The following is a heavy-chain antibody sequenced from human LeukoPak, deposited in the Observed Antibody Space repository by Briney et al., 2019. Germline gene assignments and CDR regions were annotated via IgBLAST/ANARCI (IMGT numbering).Heavy chain of an antibody. Sequence: PSETLSLTCTVSGGSISSYYWSWIRQPPGKGLEWIGYIYYSGSTNYNPSLKSRVTISVDTSKNQFSLKLSSVTAADTAVYYCARGGQGLAYWGQGTLVTVSS. CDR1: GGSISSYY. V-gene: IGHV4-59*01. J-gene: IGHJ4*02. CDR2: IYYSGST. CDR3: ARGGQGLAY. D-gene: IGHD6-19*01.